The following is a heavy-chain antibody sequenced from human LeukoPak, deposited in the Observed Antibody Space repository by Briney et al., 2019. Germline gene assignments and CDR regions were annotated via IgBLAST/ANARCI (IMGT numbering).Heavy chain of an antibody. J-gene: IGHJ4*02. CDR2: ITAYNGDT. D-gene: IGHD3-3*01. Sequence: ASVKVSCTASGYTFTIYGISWVRQAPGQGLEWMGWITAYNGDTNYSQKLQGRVTMTTDTSTSTAYMELRSLRSDDTAVYYCARDSYDFWSGYYLDYWGQGTLVTVSS. V-gene: IGHV1-18*01. CDR1: GYTFTIYG. CDR3: ARDSYDFWSGYYLDY.